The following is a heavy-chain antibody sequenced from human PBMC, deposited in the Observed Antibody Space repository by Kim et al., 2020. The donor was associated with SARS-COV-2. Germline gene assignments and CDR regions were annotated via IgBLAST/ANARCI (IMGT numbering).Heavy chain of an antibody. Sequence: SETLSLTCAVYGGSFSGYYWSWIRQPPGKGLEWIGEINHSGSTNYNPSLKSRVTISVDTSKNQFSLKLSSVTAADTAVYYCARGNHLTYYYDSSGHWFDPWGQGTLVTVSS. CDR3: ARGNHLTYYYDSSGHWFDP. CDR2: INHSGST. J-gene: IGHJ5*02. CDR1: GGSFSGYY. V-gene: IGHV4-34*01. D-gene: IGHD3-22*01.